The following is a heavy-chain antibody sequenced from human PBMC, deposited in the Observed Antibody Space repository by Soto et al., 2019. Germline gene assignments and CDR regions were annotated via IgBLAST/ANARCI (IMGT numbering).Heavy chain of an antibody. CDR1: GFTFSSYA. CDR3: ARGWGTSALEN. J-gene: IGHJ4*02. V-gene: IGHV3-30-3*01. CDR2: ISYDGSNK. D-gene: IGHD2-2*01. Sequence: QVQLVESGGGVVQPGRSLRLSCAASGFTFSSYAMHWVRQAPGKGLEWVAVISYDGSNKYYADSVKGRFTISRDNSKNTLYLQVNSLRAEDTAVYYCARGWGTSALENWGQGTLVTVSS.